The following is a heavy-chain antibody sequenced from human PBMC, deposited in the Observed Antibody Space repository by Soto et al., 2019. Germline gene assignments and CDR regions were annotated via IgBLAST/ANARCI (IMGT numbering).Heavy chain of an antibody. CDR1: GFTFNSYA. D-gene: IGHD2-2*01. CDR3: AKDLYVVVVPAASTDFDY. Sequence: PGGSRRLSFADSGFTFNSYAMSWVRQAPGKGLERGSANRGREGSTYYADSVKGRFTISRDNSKNTLYLQMNSLRAEDTAVYYCAKDLYVVVVPAASTDFDYWGQGT. V-gene: IGHV3-23*01. CDR2: NRGREGST. J-gene: IGHJ4*02.